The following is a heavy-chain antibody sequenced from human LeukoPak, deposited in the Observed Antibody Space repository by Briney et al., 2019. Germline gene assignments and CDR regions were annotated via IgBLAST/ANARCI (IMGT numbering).Heavy chain of an antibody. CDR3: ARLPLTARRHFDF. CDR2: IKEDGSEK. Sequence: GGSLRLSCAASGFTFIAYWISWVRQTPGKGLEWVANIKEDGSEKYYVDYVKGRFIISRDNAKNSLYVQMNSLRAEDTAVYYCARLPLTARRHFDFWGQGTQVTVSS. J-gene: IGHJ4*02. V-gene: IGHV3-7*05. D-gene: IGHD5-18*01. CDR1: GFTFIAYW.